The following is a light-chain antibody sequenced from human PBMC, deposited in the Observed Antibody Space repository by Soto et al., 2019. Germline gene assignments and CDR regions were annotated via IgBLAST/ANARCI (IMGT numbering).Light chain of an antibody. CDR2: GAF. CDR1: QSVSSN. V-gene: IGKV3-15*01. Sequence: EIVMTQSPATLSVSPGERATLSCWASQSVSSNLAWYQQKPGQAPRLLIYGAFTGATGVPARFSGSGSGTEFTLTISSLQSEDCAIYYCQQYHTWPITFGGGTKVDIK. CDR3: QQYHTWPIT. J-gene: IGKJ4*01.